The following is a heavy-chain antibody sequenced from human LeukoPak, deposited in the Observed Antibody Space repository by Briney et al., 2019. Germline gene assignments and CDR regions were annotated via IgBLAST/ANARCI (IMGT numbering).Heavy chain of an antibody. CDR2: INHSGST. J-gene: IGHJ5*02. Sequence: PSETLSLTCGVYGGSFRGYYWSWIRQPPGKGLEWIGEINHSGSTNYNPSLKSRVTISVDTSKNQFSLKLSSVTAADTAVYYCARFREGWFDPWGQGTLVTVSS. CDR3: ARFREGWFDP. CDR1: GGSFRGYY. D-gene: IGHD5-24*01. V-gene: IGHV4-34*01.